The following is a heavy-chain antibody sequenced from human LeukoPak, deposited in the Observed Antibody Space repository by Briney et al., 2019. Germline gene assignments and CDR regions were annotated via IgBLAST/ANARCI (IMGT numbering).Heavy chain of an antibody. Sequence: PGGSLTLSCVVSRFTLSSYWMHWVRQAPGGGLVWVSRINSDGSPTIYAHSVKGRLTIARDNAKNTLYLHMNSLRVADTAVYYCARSTTHRYYNYMDVWGKGNTVTLSS. J-gene: IGHJ6*03. CDR1: RFTLSSYW. CDR3: ARSTTHRYYNYMDV. CDR2: INSDGSPT. D-gene: IGHD4-17*01. V-gene: IGHV3-74*01.